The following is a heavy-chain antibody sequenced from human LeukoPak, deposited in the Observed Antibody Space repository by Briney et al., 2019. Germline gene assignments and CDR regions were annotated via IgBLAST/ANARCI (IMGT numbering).Heavy chain of an antibody. CDR1: GFTVSNNY. CDR3: ARDPPAVAANTYG. CDR2: IYSGDAT. D-gene: IGHD6-6*01. V-gene: IGHV3-66*01. Sequence: GGSLRLSCAASGFTVSNNYMRWVRQAPGKGLEWVSLIYSGDATFYADAVKGRFTISRDGSKNMLYLQMNSLRAEDTAVYYCARDPPAVAANTYGWGQGTLVTVSS. J-gene: IGHJ4*02.